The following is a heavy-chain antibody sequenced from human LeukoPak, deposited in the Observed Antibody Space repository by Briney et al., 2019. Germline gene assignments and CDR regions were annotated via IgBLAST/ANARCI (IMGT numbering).Heavy chain of an antibody. V-gene: IGHV3-9*01. J-gene: IGHJ4*02. CDR3: AKDRHRRSSGWYLSFFDY. Sequence: PGGSLRLSCAASGFTFDDYAMHWVRQAPGKGLEWVSGISWNSGSIGYADSVKGRFTISRDNAKNSLYLQMNSLRAEDTALYYCAKDRHRRSSGWYLSFFDYWGQGTLVTVSS. CDR2: ISWNSGSI. D-gene: IGHD6-19*01. CDR1: GFTFDDYA.